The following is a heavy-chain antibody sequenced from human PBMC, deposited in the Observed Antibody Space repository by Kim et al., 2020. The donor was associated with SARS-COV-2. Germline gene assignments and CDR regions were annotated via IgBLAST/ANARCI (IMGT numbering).Heavy chain of an antibody. D-gene: IGHD2-2*01. CDR3: ARGDVVAHLDP. J-gene: IGHJ5*02. V-gene: IGHV1-3*01. CDR2: T. Sequence: TKYSQKFQGRVTITMDTSASTAYMELSSLRSEDTAVYYCARGDVVAHLDPWGQGTLVTVSS.